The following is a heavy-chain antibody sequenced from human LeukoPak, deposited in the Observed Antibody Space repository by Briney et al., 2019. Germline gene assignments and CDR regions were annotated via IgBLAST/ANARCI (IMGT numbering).Heavy chain of an antibody. J-gene: IGHJ4*02. V-gene: IGHV4-59*01. D-gene: IGHD6-13*01. CDR2: IYYTGTT. CDR3: AREGGIAAAGPPFDY. Sequence: SETLSLTCTVSGGSISSYYWSWIRQPPGEGLEWIGYIYYTGTTNYNPSLQSRVTVSMDTSKNQFSLKLSSVTAADTAVYYCAREGGIAAAGPPFDYWGQGTLVTVSS. CDR1: GGSISSYY.